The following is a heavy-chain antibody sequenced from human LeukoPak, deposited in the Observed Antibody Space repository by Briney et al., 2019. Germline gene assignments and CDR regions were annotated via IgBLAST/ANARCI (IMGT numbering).Heavy chain of an antibody. CDR2: INPNSSGT. V-gene: IGHV1-2*04. J-gene: IGHJ3*02. CDR1: GYTFTGYY. Sequence: ASVKVSCKASGYTFTGYYMHWVRQAPGQGLEWMGWINPNSSGTNYAQKFQGWVTMTRDTSISTAYMELSRLRSDDTAVYYCASRTGDGAFDIWGQGTMVTVSS. D-gene: IGHD7-27*01. CDR3: ASRTGDGAFDI.